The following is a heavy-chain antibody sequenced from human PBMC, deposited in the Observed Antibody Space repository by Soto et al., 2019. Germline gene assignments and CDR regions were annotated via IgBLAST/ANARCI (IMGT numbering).Heavy chain of an antibody. J-gene: IGHJ4*02. CDR2: INHSGIT. D-gene: IGHD1-1*01. CDR3: VRGPYNYNSRYFDY. CDR1: GGSFSGYF. Sequence: KASETLSLTCTLSGGSFSGYFWTWIRQPPGKGLEWLAEINHSGITNYNPSVESRVSMSVDTSKNQFSLRLYSVTAADTAVYYCVRGPYNYNSRYFDYWGQGTLVTVSS. V-gene: IGHV4-34*01.